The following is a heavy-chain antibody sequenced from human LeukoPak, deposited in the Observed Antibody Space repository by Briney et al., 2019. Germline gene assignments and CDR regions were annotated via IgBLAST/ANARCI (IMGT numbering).Heavy chain of an antibody. CDR3: ARDLYSSSSESY. V-gene: IGHV1-2*06. Sequence: ASVKVSCKASGYTFTGYYMHWVRQAPGQGLEWMGRINPNSGGTNYAQKFQGRVTMTRDTSISTAYMEPSRLRSDDTAVYYCARDLYSSSSESYWGQGTLVTVSS. J-gene: IGHJ4*02. CDR2: INPNSGGT. CDR1: GYTFTGYY. D-gene: IGHD6-6*01.